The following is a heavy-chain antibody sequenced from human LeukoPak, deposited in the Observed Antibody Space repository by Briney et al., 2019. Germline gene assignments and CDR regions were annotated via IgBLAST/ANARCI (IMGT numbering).Heavy chain of an antibody. V-gene: IGHV3-13*01. J-gene: IGHJ6*03. CDR2: IGTTGDT. D-gene: IGHD2-15*01. CDR1: GLTFTTYD. CDR3: ARDRGGGHMDV. Sequence: GGSLRLSCAASGLTFTTYDMHWVRQATGKGLEWVSAIGTTGDTYYPGSVKGRFTISRENAKNSLYLQMNSLRAGDTAVYYCARDRGGGHMDVWGKGTTVTISS.